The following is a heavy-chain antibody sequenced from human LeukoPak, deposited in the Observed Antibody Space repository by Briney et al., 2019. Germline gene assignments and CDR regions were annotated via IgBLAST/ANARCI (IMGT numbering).Heavy chain of an antibody. CDR2: IYVSGST. D-gene: IGHD6-13*01. J-gene: IGHJ6*03. Sequence: SETLTLTCTVSGGSTTSYYWSWIRQPAGKGLEWIGRIYVSGSTNYNPSLKSRVTISVDTSKNQFSLKLSSVTAADTAVYYCARGPAYSSSWYDNYYYMDVWGKGTTVTISS. V-gene: IGHV4-4*07. CDR1: GGSTTSYY. CDR3: ARGPAYSSSWYDNYYYMDV.